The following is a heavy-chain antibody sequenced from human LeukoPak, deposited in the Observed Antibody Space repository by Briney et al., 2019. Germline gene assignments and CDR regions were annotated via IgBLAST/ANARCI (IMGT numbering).Heavy chain of an antibody. CDR1: GYSISSSNW. CDR3: ARFYYGSGSPGVFDY. V-gene: IGHV4-28*01. CDR2: IYYSGST. D-gene: IGHD3-10*01. Sequence: PSETLSLTCGVSGYSISSSNWWGWIRQPPGKGLEWIGYIYYSGSTYYNPSLKSRVTMSVDTSKNQFSLKLSSVTAVDTAVYYCARFYYGSGSPGVFDYWGQGTLVTVSS. J-gene: IGHJ4*02.